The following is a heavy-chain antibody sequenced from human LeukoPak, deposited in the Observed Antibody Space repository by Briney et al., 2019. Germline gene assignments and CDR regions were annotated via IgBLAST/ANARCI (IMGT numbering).Heavy chain of an antibody. Sequence: SETLSLTCTVSGGSISSGGYYWSWIRQPPGKGLEWIGEINHSGSTNYNPSLKSRVTISVDTSKNQFSLKLSSVTAADTAVYYCARRLSDFWSGYNYYYGMDVWGQGTTVTVSS. V-gene: IGHV4-39*07. CDR2: INHSGST. CDR3: ARRLSDFWSGYNYYYGMDV. D-gene: IGHD3-3*01. CDR1: GGSISSGGYY. J-gene: IGHJ6*02.